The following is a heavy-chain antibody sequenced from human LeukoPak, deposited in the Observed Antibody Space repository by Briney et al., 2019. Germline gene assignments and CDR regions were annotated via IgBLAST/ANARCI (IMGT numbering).Heavy chain of an antibody. J-gene: IGHJ4*02. CDR3: ASGTGGGNPFDY. CDR2: IYYSGST. Sequence: SETLSLTCTVSGGSISGSSYYWGWIRQPPGKGLEWIGSIYYSGSTYYNPSLKSRVTISVDTSKNQFSLKLSSVTAADTAVYYCASGTGGGNPFDYWGQETLVTVSS. V-gene: IGHV4-39*07. CDR1: GGSISGSSYY. D-gene: IGHD4-23*01.